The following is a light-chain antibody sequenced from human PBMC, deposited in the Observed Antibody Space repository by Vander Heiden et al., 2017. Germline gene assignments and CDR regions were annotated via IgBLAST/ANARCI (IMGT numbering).Light chain of an antibody. V-gene: IGKV1-39*01. CDR2: AAS. J-gene: IGKJ3*01. CDR1: QSISSY. Sequence: DIQMTQSPSSLSASVGDRVTITCRASQSISSYLNWYQQKPGKAPKLLIYAASSLQSGVPSRFSGSGSGTDFTLTISRLQPEDFATYYCQQSDSTLCTFGQGTKVDIK. CDR3: QQSDSTLCT.